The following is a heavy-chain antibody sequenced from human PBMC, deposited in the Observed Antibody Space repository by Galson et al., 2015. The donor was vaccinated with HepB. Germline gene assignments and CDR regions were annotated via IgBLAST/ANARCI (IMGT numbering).Heavy chain of an antibody. J-gene: IGHJ3*02. Sequence: QSGAEVKKPGESLKISCKGSGYSFTNYWIGWVRQMPGKGLEWMGIIYSGDSDIRYNPSFQGQVTISADKSISTAYLQWSSLKASDTAMYFCARQSESRRYFDPPDPFDIWGQGTMVTVSS. D-gene: IGHD3-9*01. CDR2: IYSGDSDI. CDR1: GYSFTNYW. CDR3: ARQSESRRYFDPPDPFDI. V-gene: IGHV5-51*01.